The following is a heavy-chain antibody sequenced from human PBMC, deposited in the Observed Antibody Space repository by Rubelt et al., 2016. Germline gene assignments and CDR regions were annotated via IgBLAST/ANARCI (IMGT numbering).Heavy chain of an antibody. CDR3: ARASVVRGVVDL. J-gene: IGHJ5*02. Sequence: VQLVESGGGLVKPGGSLRLSCAASGFTFRSYWMHWVRQAPGKGLEWVSRFNSDGNSINYADPVKGRFTISGDNAKNTLFLQMDSLRAEDTAVYYCARASVVRGVVDLWGQGVLVTVSS. D-gene: IGHD3-10*01. V-gene: IGHV3-74*02. CDR1: GFTFRSYW. CDR2: FNSDGNSI.